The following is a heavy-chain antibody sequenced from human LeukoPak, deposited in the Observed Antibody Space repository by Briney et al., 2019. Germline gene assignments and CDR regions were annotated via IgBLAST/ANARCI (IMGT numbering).Heavy chain of an antibody. CDR1: GYSFTGHY. CDR3: ARTYGSGSYYNLENWFDP. CDR2: INPNSGGT. D-gene: IGHD3-10*01. V-gene: IGHV1-2*02. Sequence: ASVKVSCKASGYSFTGHYMHWVRQAPGHGLEWMGWINPNSGGTNYAQKFQGRVTMTRDTSISTAYMELSRLRSDDTAVYYCARTYGSGSYYNLENWFDPWGQGTLVTVSS. J-gene: IGHJ5*02.